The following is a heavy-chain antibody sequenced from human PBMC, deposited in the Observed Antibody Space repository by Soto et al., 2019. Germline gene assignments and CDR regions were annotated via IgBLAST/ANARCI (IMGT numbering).Heavy chain of an antibody. D-gene: IGHD6-6*01. Sequence: SETLSLTCAVYGGSFSGYYWSWIRQPPGKGLEWIGEINHSGSTNYNPSLKSRVTISVDTSKNQFSLKLSSVTAADTAVYYCARSRTGAARRGNWFDPWGQGTLVTAPQ. V-gene: IGHV4-34*01. CDR2: INHSGST. CDR1: GGSFSGYY. CDR3: ARSRTGAARRGNWFDP. J-gene: IGHJ5*02.